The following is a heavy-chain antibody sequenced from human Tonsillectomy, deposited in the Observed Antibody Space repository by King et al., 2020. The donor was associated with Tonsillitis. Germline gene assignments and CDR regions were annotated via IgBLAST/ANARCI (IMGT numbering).Heavy chain of an antibody. D-gene: IGHD3-22*01. CDR2: IYPGDSNT. CDR1: GYTFTIYL. V-gene: IGHV5-51*01. Sequence: VQLVESGAEVKKPGESLKIFCKGSGYTFTIYLIAWVRQMPGKGLEWMGVIYPGDSNTIYGPSFQGQVSISADQSISTAYLQWSSLKASDTSMYYCARHGDSSGYYLWGQGTLVTVSS. J-gene: IGHJ1*01. CDR3: ARHGDSSGYYL.